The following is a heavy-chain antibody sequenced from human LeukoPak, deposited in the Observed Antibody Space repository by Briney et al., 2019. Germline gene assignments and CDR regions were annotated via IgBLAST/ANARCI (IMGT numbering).Heavy chain of an antibody. Sequence: PGGSLRLSCAASGFTFSSYAMHWVRQAPGKGLEYVSATSSNGGSTYYANSVKGRFTISRDNSKNTLYLQMGSLRAEDMAVYYCARGIAAAAYDAFDIWGQGTMVTVSS. CDR2: TSSNGGST. CDR3: ARGIAAAAYDAFDI. J-gene: IGHJ3*02. CDR1: GFTFSSYA. V-gene: IGHV3-64*01. D-gene: IGHD6-13*01.